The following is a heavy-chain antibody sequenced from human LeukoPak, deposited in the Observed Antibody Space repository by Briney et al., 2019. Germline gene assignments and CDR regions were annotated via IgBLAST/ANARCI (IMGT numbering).Heavy chain of an antibody. CDR1: GFTFRNYA. CDR2: IKNDGSTT. CDR3: AKVYHDSGCLIDY. D-gene: IGHD6-19*01. Sequence: GGSLRLSCAASGFTFRNYAMTWVRQAPGKGLEWVSTIKNDGSTTDYADSVKGRFTISRDNSKNTLYLQMNSLRAEDTAVYYCAKVYHDSGCLIDYWGQGTLVTVSS. V-gene: IGHV3-23*01. J-gene: IGHJ4*02.